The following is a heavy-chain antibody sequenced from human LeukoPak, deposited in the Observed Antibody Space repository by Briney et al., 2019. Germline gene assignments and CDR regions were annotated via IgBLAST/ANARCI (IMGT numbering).Heavy chain of an antibody. J-gene: IGHJ6*02. CDR1: GYTFTSYG. Sequence: ASVKVSCKASGYTFTSYGISWVRQAPGQGLEWMGWISAYNGNTNYAQKLQGRVTMTTDTSTSAAYMELRSLRSDGTAVYYCARDVGSGYYYTYYYYYGMDVWGQGTTVTVSS. V-gene: IGHV1-18*01. D-gene: IGHD3-22*01. CDR2: ISAYNGNT. CDR3: ARDVGSGYYYTYYYYYGMDV.